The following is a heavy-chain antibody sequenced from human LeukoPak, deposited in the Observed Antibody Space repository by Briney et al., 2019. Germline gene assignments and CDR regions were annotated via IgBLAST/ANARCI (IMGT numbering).Heavy chain of an antibody. CDR3: AKSRSGSANWALQIFDN. D-gene: IGHD1-1*01. CDR1: GFTVSSNY. Sequence: GGSLRLSCAASGFTVSSNYMSWVRQAPGKGLEWVSVIYSGGSTYYADYVKGRFTISRDNSNNSLFVQMNSLRAEDTAVYFCAKSRSGSANWALQIFDNWGQGTLVTVSS. J-gene: IGHJ4*02. CDR2: IYSGGST. V-gene: IGHV3-53*01.